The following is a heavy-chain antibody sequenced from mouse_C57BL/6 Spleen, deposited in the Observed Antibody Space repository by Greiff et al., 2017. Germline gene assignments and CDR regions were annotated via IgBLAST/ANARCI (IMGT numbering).Heavy chain of an antibody. Sequence: DVHLVESGGDLVKPGGSLKLSCAASGFTFSSYGMSWVRQTPDKRLEWVATISSGGSYTYYPDSVKGRFTISRDNAKNTLYLQMSSLKSEDTAMYYCARHLYGSSYVFDYWGQGTTLTVSS. D-gene: IGHD1-1*01. J-gene: IGHJ2*01. CDR2: ISSGGSYT. CDR3: ARHLYGSSYVFDY. V-gene: IGHV5-6*01. CDR1: GFTFSSYG.